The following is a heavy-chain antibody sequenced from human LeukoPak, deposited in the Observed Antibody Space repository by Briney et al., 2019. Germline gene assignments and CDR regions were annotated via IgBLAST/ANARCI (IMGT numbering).Heavy chain of an antibody. D-gene: IGHD3-10*01. J-gene: IGHJ4*02. CDR2: IYYSGST. V-gene: IGHV4-30-4*01. Sequence: PSETLSLTCTVSGASISSGDYYWSWIRQPPGKGLEWIGYIYYSGSTYYNPSLKSRVTISLDTSKNQFSLKLNSVIAADTAVYYCAREYYYGSGSARAFDLWGQGTLVTVSS. CDR1: GASISSGDYY. CDR3: AREYYYGSGSARAFDL.